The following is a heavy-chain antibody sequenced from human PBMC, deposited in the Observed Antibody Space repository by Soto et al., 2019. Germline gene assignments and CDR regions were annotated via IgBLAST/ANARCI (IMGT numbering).Heavy chain of an antibody. CDR1: GGSLSNYG. V-gene: IGHV1-69*12. CDR3: ARGDATKIVVTTYYGMDV. Sequence: QVQLEQSGAEVKKPGSSVKVSCKASGGSLSNYGISWVRQAPGQGLEWMGGIIPVFGTANYAQKFQGRVTITADESTSIVYMDVTSLRSEDTAVYYCARGDATKIVVTTYYGMDVWGQGTTVTVSS. J-gene: IGHJ6*02. CDR2: IIPVFGTA. D-gene: IGHD4-17*01.